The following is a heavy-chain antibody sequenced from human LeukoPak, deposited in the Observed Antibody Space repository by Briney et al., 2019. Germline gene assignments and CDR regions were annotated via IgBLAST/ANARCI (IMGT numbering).Heavy chain of an antibody. J-gene: IGHJ4*02. Sequence: GRSLRLSCAASGFTFSSHGMHRVRQAPGKGLEWVAVISYDGSNKYYADSVKGRFTISRDNSKNTLYLQMNSLRAEDTAVYYCAKDRSSGWSFDYWGQGTLVTVSS. V-gene: IGHV3-30*18. D-gene: IGHD6-19*01. CDR2: ISYDGSNK. CDR1: GFTFSSHG. CDR3: AKDRSSGWSFDY.